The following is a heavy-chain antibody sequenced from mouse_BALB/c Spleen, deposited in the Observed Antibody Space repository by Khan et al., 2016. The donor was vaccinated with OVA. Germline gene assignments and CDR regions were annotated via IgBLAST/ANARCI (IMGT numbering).Heavy chain of an antibody. Sequence: EVQLVESGGGLVKPGGSLKLSCAASGFTFSTYAMSWVRQTPEKRLEWVATISSDGDYTYFPDNVTGRFTISRNNAKNTLCLQMTSLRSEDTAMYYCASPPYGNFAYWGQGTLVTVSA. CDR1: GFTFSTYA. V-gene: IGHV5-9-3*01. CDR3: ASPPYGNFAY. D-gene: IGHD2-1*01. J-gene: IGHJ3*01. CDR2: ISSDGDYT.